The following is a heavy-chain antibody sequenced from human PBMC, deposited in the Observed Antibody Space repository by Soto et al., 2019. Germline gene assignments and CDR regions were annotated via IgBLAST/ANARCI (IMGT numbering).Heavy chain of an antibody. CDR2: IIPILGIA. CDR3: ARGGEGYCSGGSCYGRYYYYYMDV. Sequence: QVQLVQSGAEVQKPGSSVKVSCKASGGTFSSYTISWVRQAPGQGLEWMGRIIPILGIANYAQKFQGRVTSTADKSTSTAYMELSSLRSEDTAVYYCARGGEGYCSGGSCYGRYYYYYMDVWGKGTTVTVSS. D-gene: IGHD2-15*01. CDR1: GGTFSSYT. J-gene: IGHJ6*03. V-gene: IGHV1-69*02.